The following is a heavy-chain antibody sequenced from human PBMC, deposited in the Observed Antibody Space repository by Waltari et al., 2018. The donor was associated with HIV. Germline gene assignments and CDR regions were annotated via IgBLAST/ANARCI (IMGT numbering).Heavy chain of an antibody. J-gene: IGHJ6*02. CDR2: IYTSGST. Sequence: QVQLQESGPGLVKPSQTLSLTCTVSGGSISSGSYSWSWIRQPAGKGLEWIGRIYTSGSTNYNPSLKSRVTISVDTSKNQFSLKLSSVTAADTAVYYCAAYYYDSSGYGGYYYGMDVWGQGTTVTVSS. CDR1: GGSISSGSYS. D-gene: IGHD3-22*01. CDR3: AAYYYDSSGYGGYYYGMDV. V-gene: IGHV4-61*02.